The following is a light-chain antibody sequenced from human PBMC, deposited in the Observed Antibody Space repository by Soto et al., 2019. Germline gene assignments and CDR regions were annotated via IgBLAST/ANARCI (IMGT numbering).Light chain of an antibody. CDR3: QNYNSAPLT. J-gene: IGKJ4*01. CDR1: QDISNS. V-gene: IGKV1-27*01. Sequence: DIQMTQSPSSLSASVGDRVTITCRASQDISNSLAWYQQKPGKVPKVLIYATSILQSGVPARFSGSGSGTDFTLTISSLQPEDVATYYCQNYNSAPLTFGGVTKVEI. CDR2: ATS.